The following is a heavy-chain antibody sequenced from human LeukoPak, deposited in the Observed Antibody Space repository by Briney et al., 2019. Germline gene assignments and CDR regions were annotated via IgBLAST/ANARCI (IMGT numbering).Heavy chain of an antibody. J-gene: IGHJ4*02. Sequence: GGSLRLSCAASGFTFSSYWMSWVRQAPGKGLEWVANIKQDGSEKYYVDSVKGRFTISRDNAENSLYLQMNSLRAEDTAVYYCARHSDYDILTGPNDYWGQGTLVTVSS. CDR3: ARHSDYDILTGPNDY. D-gene: IGHD3-9*01. CDR2: IKQDGSEK. V-gene: IGHV3-7*01. CDR1: GFTFSSYW.